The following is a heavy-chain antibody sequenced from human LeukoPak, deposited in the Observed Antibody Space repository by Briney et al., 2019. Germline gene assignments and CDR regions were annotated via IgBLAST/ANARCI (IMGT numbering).Heavy chain of an antibody. V-gene: IGHV3-7*01. Sequence: GGSLRLSCVASGFTVNNNYMNWVRQAPGKGLEWVANIKQDGSEKYYVDSVKGRFTISRDNAKNSLYLQMNSLRAEDTAVYYCARVSGPDDAFDIWGQGTMVTVSS. J-gene: IGHJ3*02. CDR3: ARVSGPDDAFDI. CDR1: GFTVNNNY. D-gene: IGHD5/OR15-5a*01. CDR2: IKQDGSEK.